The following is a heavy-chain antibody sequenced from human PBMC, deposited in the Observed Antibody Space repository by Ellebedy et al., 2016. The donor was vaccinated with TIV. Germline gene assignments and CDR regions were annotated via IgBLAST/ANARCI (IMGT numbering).Heavy chain of an antibody. J-gene: IGHJ4*02. V-gene: IGHV3-7*03. CDR2: IKEDGSEK. CDR3: AGRAYNWNDGSLFDY. Sequence: GESLKISCAASGFTFSNYCMSWVRQAPGKGLEWVANIKEDGSEKNYVASVKGRFTISRDNAKNSLYLQMNSLRAEDTAVYYCAGRAYNWNDGSLFDYWGQGTLVTVSS. D-gene: IGHD1-1*01. CDR1: GFTFSNYC.